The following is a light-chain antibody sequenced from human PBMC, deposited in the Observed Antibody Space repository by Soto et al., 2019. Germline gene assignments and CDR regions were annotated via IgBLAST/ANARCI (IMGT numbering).Light chain of an antibody. Sequence: EIVLTQSPATLSLSPGERATLSCRASQSVRNFLAWYQQKPGQAPRLLIYDASNRATGVPDRFSGSGSGTDFTLTINTLELEYLGVYYCRQLHNWQTRLGP. V-gene: IGKV3-11*01. J-gene: IGKJ3*01. CDR1: QSVRNF. CDR2: DAS. CDR3: RQLHNWQTR.